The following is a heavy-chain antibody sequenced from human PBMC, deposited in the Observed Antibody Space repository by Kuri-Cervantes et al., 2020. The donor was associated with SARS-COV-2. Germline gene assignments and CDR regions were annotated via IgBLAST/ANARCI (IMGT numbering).Heavy chain of an antibody. D-gene: IGHD1-26*01. CDR3: AREGEMGATYDY. J-gene: IGHJ4*02. CDR1: GFTFSSYG. V-gene: IGHV3-33*01. Sequence: GESLKISCAASGFTFSSYGMHWVRQAPGKGLEWVAVIWYDGSNKYYADSVKGRFTISRDNSKNTLYLQMNSLRAEDTAVYYCAREGEMGATYDYWGQGTLVTVSS. CDR2: IWYDGSNK.